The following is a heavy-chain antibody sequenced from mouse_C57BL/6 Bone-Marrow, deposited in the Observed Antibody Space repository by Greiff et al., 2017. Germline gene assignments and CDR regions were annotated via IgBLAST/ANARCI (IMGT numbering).Heavy chain of an antibody. CDR2: IYPGAGDT. CDR3: ASFTLSSYAMDY. CDR1: GYAFSSSW. V-gene: IGHV1-82*01. J-gene: IGHJ4*01. Sequence: QVQLQQSGPELVKPGASVKISCKASGYAFSSSWMNWVKQRPGKGLEWIGRIYPGAGDTNYNGKFKGKATLTADKSSSTAYMQLSSLTSEDSAVYFCASFTLSSYAMDYWGQGTSVTVSS. D-gene: IGHD1-1*02.